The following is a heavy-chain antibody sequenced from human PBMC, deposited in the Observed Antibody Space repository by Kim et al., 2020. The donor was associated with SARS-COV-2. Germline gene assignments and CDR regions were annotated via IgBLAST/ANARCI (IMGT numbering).Heavy chain of an antibody. CDR2: ISGSDSST. V-gene: IGHV3-23*01. J-gene: IGHJ1*01. Sequence: GGSLRLSCAASGFTFSAYAMGWVRQAPGKGLEWVSGISGSDSSTYYADSVKGRFIISRDNSKNTLHLQMNSLRAEDTAIYYCAKHFGSSGSEFYHWGQGTLVTVSS. D-gene: IGHD3-22*01. CDR1: GFTFSAYA. CDR3: AKHFGSSGSEFYH.